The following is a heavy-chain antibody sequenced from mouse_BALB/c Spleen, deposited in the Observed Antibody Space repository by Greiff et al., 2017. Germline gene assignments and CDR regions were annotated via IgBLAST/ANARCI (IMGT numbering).Heavy chain of an antibody. D-gene: IGHD2-3*01. CDR3: ARAGYYPYVDV. J-gene: IGHJ1*01. Sequence: QVQLQQPGAELVKPGASVKLSCKASGYTFTSYWMHWVKQRPGQGLEWIGEINPSNGRTNYNEKFKSKATLTVDKSSSTAYMQLSSLTSEDSAVYYCARAGYYPYVDVWGAGTTVTVSS. V-gene: IGHV1S81*02. CDR1: GYTFTSYW. CDR2: INPSNGRT.